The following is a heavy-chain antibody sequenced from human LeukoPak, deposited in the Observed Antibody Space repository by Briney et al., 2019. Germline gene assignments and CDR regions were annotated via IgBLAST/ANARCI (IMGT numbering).Heavy chain of an antibody. J-gene: IGHJ4*02. CDR2: IKEDGSEK. Sequence: GGSLRLSCAASGFTFSSYAMSWVRQAPGKGLEWVANIKEDGSEKNYVDSVKGRFTISRDNARNTLFLQMNSLTVDDTAVYYCARDPSSLRDSYDYWGQGTLVTVSP. V-gene: IGHV3-7*01. CDR1: GFTFSSYA. CDR3: ARDPSSLRDSYDY.